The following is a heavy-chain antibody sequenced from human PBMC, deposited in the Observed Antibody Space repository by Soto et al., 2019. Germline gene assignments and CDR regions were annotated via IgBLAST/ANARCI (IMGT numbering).Heavy chain of an antibody. D-gene: IGHD6-19*01. Sequence: GGSLTHSCASSGLNFISYSMNWVRQATGKGLEWVSYISSSSSTIYYADSVKGRFTISRDNAKNSLYLQMNSLRAEDTAVYYCARDRRAVAGTFDIWGQGTMVTVSS. CDR3: ARDRRAVAGTFDI. CDR2: ISSSSSTI. J-gene: IGHJ3*02. CDR1: GLNFISYS. V-gene: IGHV3-48*01.